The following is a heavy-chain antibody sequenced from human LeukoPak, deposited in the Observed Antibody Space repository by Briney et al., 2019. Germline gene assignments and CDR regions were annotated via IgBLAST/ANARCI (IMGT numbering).Heavy chain of an antibody. Sequence: GRSLRLSCAASGFTFSSYGMHWVRQAPGKGLEWVSSISSSSSYIYYADSVKGRFTISRDNAKNSLYLQMNSLRAEDTAVYYCARDWGGYDSSGYYSVDAFDIWGQWTMVTVSS. J-gene: IGHJ3*02. D-gene: IGHD3-22*01. CDR3: ARDWGGYDSSGYYSVDAFDI. V-gene: IGHV3-21*01. CDR2: ISSSSSYI. CDR1: GFTFSSYG.